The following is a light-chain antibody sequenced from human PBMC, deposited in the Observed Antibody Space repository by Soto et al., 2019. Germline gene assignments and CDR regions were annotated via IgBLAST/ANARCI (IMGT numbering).Light chain of an antibody. Sequence: DIQMTQSPSTLSASVGDRVTITCRASQSISSWLAWYQQKPGKAPKLLIYKASNLESGVPSRFRGSGSGTEFTLTISSLQPDDFATYYCHQYNSYWTFGQGTKVEIK. J-gene: IGKJ1*01. CDR1: QSISSW. V-gene: IGKV1-5*03. CDR2: KAS. CDR3: HQYNSYWT.